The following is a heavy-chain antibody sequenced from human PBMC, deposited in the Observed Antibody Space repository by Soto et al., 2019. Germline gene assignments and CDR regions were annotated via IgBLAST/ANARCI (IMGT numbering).Heavy chain of an antibody. V-gene: IGHV1-69*08. J-gene: IGHJ6*02. CDR2: IIPMFGIA. D-gene: IGHD2-2*01. CDR3: ARDSDRSDVVPSTISAMDV. CDR1: GGTFNRYT. Sequence: QVQLVQSGAEVKKPGSSVKVSCKGSGGTFNRYTITCVRQAPGQGLEWMGRIIPMFGIASYAQNFQGRVTITADKSSSSFLMELSCLRTEDTAVYYCARDSDRSDVVPSTISAMDVWSQVTKVTVSS.